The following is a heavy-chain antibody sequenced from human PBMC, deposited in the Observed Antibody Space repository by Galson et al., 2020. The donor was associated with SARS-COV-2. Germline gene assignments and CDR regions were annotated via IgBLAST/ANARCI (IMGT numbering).Heavy chain of an antibody. J-gene: IGHJ6*02. V-gene: IGHV4-59*01. CDR3: ARTARSLDD. D-gene: IGHD6-6*01. Sequence: SETLSLTCTVSGDSINSYYWSWIRQPPGKGLEWIGYIYQSGDTDSNPSLKSRLIISIDTSKNQFSLTLRSVTPADTAVYYCARTARSLDDWGQGITVTVCS. CDR1: GDSINSYY. CDR2: IYQSGDT.